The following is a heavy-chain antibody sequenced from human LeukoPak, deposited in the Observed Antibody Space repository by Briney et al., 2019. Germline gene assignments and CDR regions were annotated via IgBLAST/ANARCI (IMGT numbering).Heavy chain of an antibody. J-gene: IGHJ4*02. CDR3: AATPPNPQRGYSYGRLDY. D-gene: IGHD5-18*01. V-gene: IGHV3-30*02. CDR2: IRYDGSNK. CDR1: GGTFSSYG. Sequence: GASVKVSCKASGGTFSSYGMHWVRQAPGKGLEWVAFIRYDGSNKYYADSVKGRFTISRDNSKNTLYLQMNSLRAEDTAVYYCAATPPNPQRGYSYGRLDYWGQGTLVTVSS.